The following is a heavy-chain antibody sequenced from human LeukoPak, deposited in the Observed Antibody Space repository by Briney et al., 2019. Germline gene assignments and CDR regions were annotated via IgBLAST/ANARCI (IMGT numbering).Heavy chain of an antibody. D-gene: IGHD3-10*01. Sequence: SETLSLTCTVSGGSVSSTNYYWSWIRQPPGEGLEWIGYVSYTGIPTYNPSLKSRVTISLDTSKSQFSLQLSSVTAADTAVYYCATQQWIGTFHYWGQGALVTVSS. CDR2: VSYTGIP. J-gene: IGHJ4*02. CDR1: GGSVSSTNYY. CDR3: ATQQWIGTFHY. V-gene: IGHV4-61*01.